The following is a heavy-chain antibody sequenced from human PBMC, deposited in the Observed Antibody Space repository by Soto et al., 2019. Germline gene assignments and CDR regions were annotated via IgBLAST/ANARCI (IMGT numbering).Heavy chain of an antibody. V-gene: IGHV1-69*13. CDR3: ASSPRPAAISYYGMDV. Sequence: SVKVSCKASGGTFSSYAISWVRQAPGQGLEWMGGIIPIFGTTNYAQKFQGRVTITADESTSTAYMELSSLRSEDTAVYYCASSPRPAAISYYGMDVWGQGTTVTVSS. CDR1: GGTFSSYA. CDR2: IIPIFGTT. J-gene: IGHJ6*02. D-gene: IGHD2-2*01.